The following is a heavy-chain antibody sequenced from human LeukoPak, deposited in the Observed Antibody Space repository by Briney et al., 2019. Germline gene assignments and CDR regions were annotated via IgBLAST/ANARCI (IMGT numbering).Heavy chain of an antibody. J-gene: IGHJ4*02. V-gene: IGHV3-30*02. D-gene: IGHD2-21*02. CDR2: IRYDSINT. Sequence: GGSLRLSCAASGFTFSSYGMHWVRQAPGKGLEWVAFIRYDSINTKYADPVKGRFTISRDNSKNTLYLQMNSLRAEDTAVYYCARDLNIVVVTARIPGTFDYWGQGTLVTVSS. CDR3: ARDLNIVVVTARIPGTFDY. CDR1: GFTFSSYG.